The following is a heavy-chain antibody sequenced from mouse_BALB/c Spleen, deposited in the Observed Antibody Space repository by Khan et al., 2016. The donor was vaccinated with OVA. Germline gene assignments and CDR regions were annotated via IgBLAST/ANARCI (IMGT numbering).Heavy chain of an antibody. D-gene: IGHD1-2*01. Sequence: EVQLQESGPEVVKPGASVKISCKASGYTFTDYNVDWVKQRHGKSLEWIGYFFPNSGGSGYNQKFKTKATLTVDISSSPAYMDLRNLTSEESAVYYCVRSGYGSFAFWGQGTLDTVSA. CDR2: FFPNSGGS. J-gene: IGHJ3*01. V-gene: IGHV1S29*02. CDR1: GYTFTDYN. CDR3: VRSGYGSFAF.